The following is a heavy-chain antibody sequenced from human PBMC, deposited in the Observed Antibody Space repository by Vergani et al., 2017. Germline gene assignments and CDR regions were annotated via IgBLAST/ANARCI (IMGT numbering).Heavy chain of an antibody. D-gene: IGHD1-26*01. CDR3: TTPTKWELRDYFNY. CDR1: GFTFINAW. J-gene: IGHJ4*02. CDR2: IRPKTDGETT. Sequence: EVQLVESGGGLVKPGGSLRLSCAASGFTFINAWMTWVRQAPGKGLEWVARIRPKTDGETTDYAAPVKGRFTISRDDSKNTLYLQMNSLKTEDGAVYYCTTPTKWELRDYFNYWGQGTLVTVSS. V-gene: IGHV3-15*01.